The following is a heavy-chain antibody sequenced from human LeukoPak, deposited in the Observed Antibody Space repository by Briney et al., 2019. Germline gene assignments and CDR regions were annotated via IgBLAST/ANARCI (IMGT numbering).Heavy chain of an antibody. Sequence: SQTLSLTCTVSGGSISSGGYYWSWIRQHPGKGLEWIGYIYYSGSTYYSPSLKSRATISVDTSKNQFSLRLTSVTAADTAIYYCGREGFIHTFDVCGQGTMVTVSS. J-gene: IGHJ3*01. CDR2: IYYSGST. D-gene: IGHD2-15*01. CDR3: GREGFIHTFDV. V-gene: IGHV4-31*03. CDR1: GGSISSGGYY.